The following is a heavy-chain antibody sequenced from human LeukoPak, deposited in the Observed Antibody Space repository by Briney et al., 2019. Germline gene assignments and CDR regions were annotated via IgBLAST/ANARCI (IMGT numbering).Heavy chain of an antibody. CDR1: GGSISSSSYY. CDR2: IYYSGST. CDR3: ARVGLRWYTYYFDY. D-gene: IGHD4-23*01. V-gene: IGHV4-39*07. J-gene: IGHJ4*02. Sequence: NTSETLSLTCTVSGGSISSSSYYWGWIRQPPGKGLEWIGSIYYSGSTYYNPSLKSRVTISVDTSKNQFSLKLSSVTAADTAVYYCARVGLRWYTYYFDYWGQGTLVTVSS.